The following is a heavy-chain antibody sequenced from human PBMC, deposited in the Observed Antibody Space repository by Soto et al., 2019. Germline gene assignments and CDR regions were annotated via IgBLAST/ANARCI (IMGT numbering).Heavy chain of an antibody. D-gene: IGHD4-17*01. Sequence: QVQLQQWGAGLLKPSETLSLTCAVYGGSFSGYYWSWIRQPPGKGLEWIGEINHSGSTNYNPSLKSRVTISVDTSKSQFSLKLSSVTAADTAVYYCASGTVTTPIDYWGQGTLVTVSS. CDR1: GGSFSGYY. V-gene: IGHV4-34*01. CDR3: ASGTVTTPIDY. CDR2: INHSGST. J-gene: IGHJ4*02.